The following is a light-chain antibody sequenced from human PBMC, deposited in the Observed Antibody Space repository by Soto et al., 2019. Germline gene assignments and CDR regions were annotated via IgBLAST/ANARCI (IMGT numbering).Light chain of an antibody. CDR3: QQSYNNPLT. V-gene: IGKV1-39*01. J-gene: IGKJ4*01. Sequence: DIPMTQSPSSLSASVGDRVTITCRASQSIRSYLNWYQQKPGKAPNLLIYAASSLQSGVPSRFSGSGSGTDFTPTISSLQPEDFATYYCQQSYNNPLTFGGGTQVEIK. CDR2: AAS. CDR1: QSIRSY.